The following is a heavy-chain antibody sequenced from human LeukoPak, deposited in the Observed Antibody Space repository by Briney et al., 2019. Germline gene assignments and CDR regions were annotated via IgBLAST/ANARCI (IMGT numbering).Heavy chain of an antibody. V-gene: IGHV4-39*01. J-gene: IGHJ4*02. CDR1: GASFSGYF. D-gene: IGHD6-13*01. CDR2: VYYSGTA. CDR3: ARRSSRAADFDY. Sequence: SETLSLTCAVSGASFSGYFWNWIRQPPGKGLEWIGSVYYSGTAYFNPSLESRVTISVDTSMHQFSLRLRSVTAADTAVYYCARRSSRAADFDYWGQGTLVTVSS.